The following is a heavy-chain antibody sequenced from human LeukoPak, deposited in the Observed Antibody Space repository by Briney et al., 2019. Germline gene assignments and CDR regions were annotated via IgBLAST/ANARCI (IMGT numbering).Heavy chain of an antibody. CDR3: ARVPSSGWILES. J-gene: IGHJ4*02. D-gene: IGHD6-19*01. Sequence: PGGSLRLSCVASGFSLSSFAMTWVRQAPGKGLEWVAVISSDGTNKYYADSVRGRFTISRDNSKNTLYLQMNSLRAEDTAVYYCARVPSSGWILESWGQGTLVTVSS. CDR2: ISSDGTNK. CDR1: GFSLSSFA. V-gene: IGHV3-30-3*01.